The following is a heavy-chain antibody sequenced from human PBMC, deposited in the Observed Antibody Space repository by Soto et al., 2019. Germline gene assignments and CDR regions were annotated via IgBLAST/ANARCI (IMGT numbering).Heavy chain of an antibody. CDR1: GFTFTRYG. CDR2: IWYDGSNK. D-gene: IGHD3-16*01. J-gene: IGHJ6*02. CDR3: ARGAPDYDYVFYGMDV. Sequence: PGGSLRLSCAASGFTFTRYGMHWVRQAPGKGLEWVAAIWYDGSNKYYADSVKGRFTISRDNSKNTGYLQMNSLRAEDTAVYYCARGAPDYDYVFYGMDVWGQGTTVTVSS. V-gene: IGHV3-33*01.